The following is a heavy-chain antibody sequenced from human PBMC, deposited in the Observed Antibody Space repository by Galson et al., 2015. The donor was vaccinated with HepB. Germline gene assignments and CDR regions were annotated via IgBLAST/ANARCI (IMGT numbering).Heavy chain of an antibody. CDR3: GRDQSIVVAGNINY. CDR2: TSGYNDKT. J-gene: IGHJ4*02. D-gene: IGHD6-19*01. Sequence: SVKVSCKASGYTFTNFGINWVRQAPGQRLEWMGWTSGYNDKTDYAQSLQGRVTMTTDTSTNTAYMELRSLRSDDTAVYYCGRDQSIVVAGNINYWGQGTLVTVSS. CDR1: GYTFTNFG. V-gene: IGHV1-18*01.